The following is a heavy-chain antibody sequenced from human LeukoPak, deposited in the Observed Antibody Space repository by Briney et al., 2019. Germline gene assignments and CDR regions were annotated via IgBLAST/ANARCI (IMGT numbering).Heavy chain of an antibody. CDR1: GFTFSRYW. D-gene: IGHD6-19*01. CDR2: ISGSGAST. Sequence: GGSLRLSCAASGFTFSRYWMHWVRQAPGKGLEWVSAISGSGASTYYADSVKGRFTISRDNSKNTLYLQMNSLRVEDTAVYYCAKDPAVANTARRFRHWGQGTLVTVTS. J-gene: IGHJ1*01. CDR3: AKDPAVANTARRFRH. V-gene: IGHV3-23*01.